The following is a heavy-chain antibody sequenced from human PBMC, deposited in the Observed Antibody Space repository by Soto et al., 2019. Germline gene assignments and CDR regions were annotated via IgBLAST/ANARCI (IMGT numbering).Heavy chain of an antibody. CDR2: INGDGSST. J-gene: IGHJ4*02. Sequence: GGSLRLSWAASGFTFSSYWMHWVRQAPGKGLVWVSRINGDGSSTNYADSVKGRFTISRDNAKNTLYLQMNSLRAEDTAVYYCARPWQFGDYWGQGTLVTVSS. V-gene: IGHV3-74*01. CDR1: GFTFSSYW. D-gene: IGHD3-10*01. CDR3: ARPWQFGDY.